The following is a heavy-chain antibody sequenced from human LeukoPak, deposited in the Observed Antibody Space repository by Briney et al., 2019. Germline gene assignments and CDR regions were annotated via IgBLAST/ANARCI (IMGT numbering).Heavy chain of an antibody. CDR1: GFIFSTYA. D-gene: IGHD5-24*01. CDR3: AKAQRWLQLRGPFDY. Sequence: PGGSLRLSCAASGFIFSTYAIHWVRQAPGKGLEWVAVISYDGSNKYYADSVKGRFTISRDNSKNTLYLQMNSLRAEDTAVYYCAKAQRWLQLRGPFDYWGQGTLVTVSS. J-gene: IGHJ4*02. CDR2: ISYDGSNK. V-gene: IGHV3-30*04.